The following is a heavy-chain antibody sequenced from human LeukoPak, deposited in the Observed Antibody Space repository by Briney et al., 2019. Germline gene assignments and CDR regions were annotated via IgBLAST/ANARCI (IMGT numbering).Heavy chain of an antibody. Sequence: ASVKVSCKASGYTFTSYGISWVRQAPGQGLEWMGWISAYNGNTNYAQKLQGRVTMTTDTSTSTAYMELRSLRSDDTAVYYCARGPLIGYDFWSGYWFPNYYGMDVWGQGTTVTVSS. CDR3: ARGPLIGYDFWSGYWFPNYYGMDV. V-gene: IGHV1-18*01. J-gene: IGHJ6*02. CDR1: GYTFTSYG. D-gene: IGHD3-3*01. CDR2: ISAYNGNT.